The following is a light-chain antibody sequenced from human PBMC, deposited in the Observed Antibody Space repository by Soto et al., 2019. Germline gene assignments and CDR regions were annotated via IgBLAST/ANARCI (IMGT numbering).Light chain of an antibody. Sequence: EIVLTQSPGTLYLSPGERATLSCRASQSVSSTYLAWYQQKPGQGPRLLIYVASSRANGVPDRFSASGSGRDFTLTISRLGPEGFAWYCCQRDDISRFPFGQGTKLEIK. V-gene: IGKV3-20*01. CDR2: VAS. CDR1: QSVSSTY. CDR3: QRDDISRFP. J-gene: IGKJ2*01.